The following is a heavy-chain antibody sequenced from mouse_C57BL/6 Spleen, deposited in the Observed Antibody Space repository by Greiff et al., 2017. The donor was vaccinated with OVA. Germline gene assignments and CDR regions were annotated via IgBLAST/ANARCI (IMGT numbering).Heavy chain of an antibody. Sequence: VQLQQPGAELVRPGTSVKLSCKASGYTFTSYWMHWVKQRPGQGLEWIGVIDPSDSYTNYNQKFKGKATLTVDTSSSTAYMQLSSLTSEDSAVYSCERRGYGSSLYWYFDVWGTGTTVTVSS. CDR1: GYTFTSYW. V-gene: IGHV1-59*01. CDR2: IDPSDSYT. CDR3: ERRGYGSSLYWYFDV. J-gene: IGHJ1*03. D-gene: IGHD1-1*01.